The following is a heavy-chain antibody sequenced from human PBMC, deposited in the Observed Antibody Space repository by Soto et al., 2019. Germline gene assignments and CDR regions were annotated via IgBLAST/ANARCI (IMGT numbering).Heavy chain of an antibody. Sequence: PSETLSLTCTVSGGSISSSYWSWIRQPPGKGLEWIGYIYYSGSTNYNPSLKSRVTISVDTSKNQFSLKLSSVTAADTAVYYCASGYSYGYHSFDYWGQGTLVTVSS. CDR1: GGSISSSY. CDR2: IYYSGST. D-gene: IGHD5-18*01. CDR3: ASGYSYGYHSFDY. J-gene: IGHJ4*02. V-gene: IGHV4-59*01.